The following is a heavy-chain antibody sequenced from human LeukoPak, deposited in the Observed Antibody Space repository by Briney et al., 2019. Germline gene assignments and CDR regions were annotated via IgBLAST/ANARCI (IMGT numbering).Heavy chain of an antibody. V-gene: IGHV3-20*04. CDR2: INWNGGST. Sequence: GGSLGLSCAASGFTFDDYGMSWVRQAPGKGLEWVSGINWNGGSTGYADSVKGRFTISRDNAKNSLYLQVNSLRAEDTALYYCARDGPNYYYYYMDVWGKGTTVTVSS. D-gene: IGHD2-8*01. J-gene: IGHJ6*03. CDR3: ARDGPNYYYYYMDV. CDR1: GFTFDDYG.